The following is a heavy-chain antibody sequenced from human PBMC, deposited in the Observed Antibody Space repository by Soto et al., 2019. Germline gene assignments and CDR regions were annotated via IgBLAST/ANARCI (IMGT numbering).Heavy chain of an antibody. J-gene: IGHJ5*02. D-gene: IGHD2-15*01. CDR3: ARGGYCSGGSCYSFYLAWFDP. CDR1: GGPFSGYY. CDR2: INHSGST. V-gene: IGHV4-34*01. Sequence: SETLSLTCAVYGGPFSGYYWSWIRQPPGKGLEWIGEINHSGSTNYNPSLKSRVTISVDTSKNQFSLKLSSVTTADTAVYYCARGGYCSGGSCYSFYLAWFDPWGQGTLVTVSS.